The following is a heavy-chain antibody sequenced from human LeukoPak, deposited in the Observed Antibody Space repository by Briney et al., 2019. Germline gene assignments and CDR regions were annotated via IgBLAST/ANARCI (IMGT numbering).Heavy chain of an antibody. D-gene: IGHD3-10*01. CDR2: ISAYNGNT. CDR3: ARVPWYYGSAYIDY. CDR1: GYTFTSYG. J-gene: IGHJ4*02. Sequence: ASVKVSCXASGYTFTSYGISWVRQAPGQGLEWMGWISAYNGNTNYAQKLQGRVTMTTDTSTSTAYMELRSLRSDDTAVYYCARVPWYYGSAYIDYWGQGTLVTVSS. V-gene: IGHV1-18*01.